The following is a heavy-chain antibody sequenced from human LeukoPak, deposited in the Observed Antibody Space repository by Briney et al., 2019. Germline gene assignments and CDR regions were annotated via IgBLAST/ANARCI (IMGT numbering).Heavy chain of an antibody. CDR1: GFTFSTYA. Sequence: GGSLRLSCAASGFTFSTYAMSWVRQAPGKGLEWVSAISGGGGSTYYADSVKGRFTIYRDNSKNTLYLQMNTLRAEDTAVYYCAKDARYTSGYYWGGDCFDCWGQGTLVSVSS. CDR3: AKDARYTSGYYWGGDCFDC. D-gene: IGHD3-22*01. V-gene: IGHV3-23*01. CDR2: ISGGGGST. J-gene: IGHJ4*02.